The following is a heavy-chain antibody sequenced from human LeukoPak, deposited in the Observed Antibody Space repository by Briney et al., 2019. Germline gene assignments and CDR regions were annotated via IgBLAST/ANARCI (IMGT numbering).Heavy chain of an antibody. CDR1: GVSTNTYYY. V-gene: IGHV4-59*08. CDR2: VDYSGRT. J-gene: IGHJ4*02. D-gene: IGHD1-26*01. Sequence: SETLSLTCTVSGVSTNTYYYWSWIRQPPGKGLEWIGYVDYSGRTKYSPSLKSRVTISVDTSKYQFSLELSSVTAADTAVYYCATNIPTPTTSPPLGYWGQGTLVTVSS. CDR3: ATNIPTPTTSPPLGY.